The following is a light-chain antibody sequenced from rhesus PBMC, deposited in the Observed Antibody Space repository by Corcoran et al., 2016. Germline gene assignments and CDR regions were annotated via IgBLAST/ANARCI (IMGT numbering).Light chain of an antibody. CDR3: QHYYDNPLT. J-gene: IGKJ4*01. Sequence: DIQMTQSPSALSASVGDRVTISCRASQNIYSNLAWYQQKPGKAPKLLIYAASSLQTWIPSRFSGRGSGTDFTLTISSLQPEYSAAYYCQHYYDNPLTFGGGTKVELK. CDR2: AAS. CDR1: QNIYSN. V-gene: IGKV1S12*01.